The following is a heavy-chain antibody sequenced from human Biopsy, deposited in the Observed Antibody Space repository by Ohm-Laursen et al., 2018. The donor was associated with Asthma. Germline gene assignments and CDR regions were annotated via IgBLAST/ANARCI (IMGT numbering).Heavy chain of an antibody. CDR2: IYYSGST. Sequence: TLSLTCIVSGGSISSGGNYWSWIRQHPGKGLEWIGYIYYSGSTYYNPSLKSRVTISVDTSKNQFSLNLSSVTAADTAVYYCARWGSFGFDYWGQGTLVTVSS. D-gene: IGHD7-27*01. J-gene: IGHJ4*02. CDR3: ARWGSFGFDY. V-gene: IGHV4-31*03. CDR1: GGSISSGGNY.